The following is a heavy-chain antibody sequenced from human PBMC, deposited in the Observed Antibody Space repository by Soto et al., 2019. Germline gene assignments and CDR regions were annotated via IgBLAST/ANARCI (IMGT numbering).Heavy chain of an antibody. CDR1: GGSVSSGSYY. V-gene: IGHV4-61*01. J-gene: IGHJ4*02. CDR3: ARAEMQWLVPFDY. CDR2: IYYSGST. D-gene: IGHD6-19*01. Sequence: KPSETLSLTCTVSGGSVSSGSYYWSWIRQPPGKGLEWIGYIYYSGSTNYNPSLKSRVTISVDTSKNQFSLKLSSVTAADTAVYYCARAEMQWLVPFDYWGQGTLVTVSS.